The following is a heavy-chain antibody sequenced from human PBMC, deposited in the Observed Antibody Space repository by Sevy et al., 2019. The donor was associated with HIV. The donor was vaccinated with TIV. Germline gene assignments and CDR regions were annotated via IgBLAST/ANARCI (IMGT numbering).Heavy chain of an antibody. J-gene: IGHJ6*02. V-gene: IGHV4-59*01. CDR3: ARTTPYYYYGMDV. Sequence: SETLSLTCTVSDDSISGYYWSWIRQPPGKGLEWIAYIYYSGRTNYNPSLKSRATISADMSTNHFSLKLSSVTAADTAVYYCARTTPYYYYGMDVWGQGTTVTVSS. D-gene: IGHD4-17*01. CDR1: DDSISGYY. CDR2: IYYSGRT.